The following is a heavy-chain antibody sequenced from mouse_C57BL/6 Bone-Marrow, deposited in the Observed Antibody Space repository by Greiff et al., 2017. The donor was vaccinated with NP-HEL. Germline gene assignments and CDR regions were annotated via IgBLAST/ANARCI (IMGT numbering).Heavy chain of an antibody. D-gene: IGHD3-1*01. CDR2: IDPSDSYT. Sequence: QVQLQQPGAELVKPGASVKLSCKASGYTLTSYWMQWVKQRPGQGLEWIGEIDPSDSYTNYNQKLQGKATLTVDTSSSNASMQLSSLTSEDSAVYYCAREGLSLYAMDYWGQGTSVTVSS. J-gene: IGHJ4*01. V-gene: IGHV1-50*01. CDR1: GYTLTSYW. CDR3: AREGLSLYAMDY.